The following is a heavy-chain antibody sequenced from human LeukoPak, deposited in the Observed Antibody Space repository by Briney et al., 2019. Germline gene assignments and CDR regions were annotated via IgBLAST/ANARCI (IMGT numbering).Heavy chain of an antibody. CDR3: AKRGVVIRVILVGFYKEAYYFDS. D-gene: IGHD3-22*01. Sequence: GGSLRLSCAVSGITLSNYGMSWVRQAPGKGLEWVVGISGSAGGTYYADSVKGRFTISRDNAKNTLYLQLNNLRAEDTAVYFCAKRGVVIRVILVGFYKEAYYFDSWGQGALVTVSS. V-gene: IGHV3-23*01. CDR1: GITLSNYG. CDR2: ISGSAGGT. J-gene: IGHJ4*02.